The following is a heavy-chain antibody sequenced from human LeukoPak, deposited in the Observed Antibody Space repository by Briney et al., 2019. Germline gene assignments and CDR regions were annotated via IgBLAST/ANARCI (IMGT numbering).Heavy chain of an antibody. CDR2: IKQDGSEK. J-gene: IGHJ4*02. CDR3: ARAGHLDY. CDR1: GFTFSSYA. V-gene: IGHV3-7*01. Sequence: GGSLRLSCAASGFTFSSYAMSWVRQAPGKGLEWVANIKQDGSEKYYVDSVKGRFTISRDNAKNSLYLQMNSLRAEDTAVYYCARAGHLDYWGQGTLVTVSS. D-gene: IGHD3-3*02.